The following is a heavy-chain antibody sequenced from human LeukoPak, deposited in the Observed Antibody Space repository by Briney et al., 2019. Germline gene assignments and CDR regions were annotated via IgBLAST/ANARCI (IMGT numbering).Heavy chain of an antibody. CDR1: GGSISSYY. D-gene: IGHD5-12*01. CDR3: ARVSGYDWESFYDY. Sequence: SETLSLTCTVSGGSISSYYWSWIQQPPGKGLEWIGYIYYSGSTNYNPSLKSRVTISVDTSKNQFSLKLSSVTAADTAVYYCARVSGYDWESFYDYWGQGTLVTVSS. V-gene: IGHV4-59*01. CDR2: IYYSGST. J-gene: IGHJ4*02.